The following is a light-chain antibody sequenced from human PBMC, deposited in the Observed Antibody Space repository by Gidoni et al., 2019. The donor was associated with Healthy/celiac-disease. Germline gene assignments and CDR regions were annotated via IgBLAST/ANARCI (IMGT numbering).Light chain of an antibody. V-gene: IGKV3-15*01. CDR3: QQYNNWPPWT. Sequence: EIVMTQSPATLSLSPGARATLSCRASQRVSSNLAWYQQKPGQAPRLLTYGASTRATGIPARFSGSGSGTEFTLTISSLQSEDFAVYYCQQYNNWPPWTFXPXTKVEIK. J-gene: IGKJ1*01. CDR1: QRVSSN. CDR2: GAS.